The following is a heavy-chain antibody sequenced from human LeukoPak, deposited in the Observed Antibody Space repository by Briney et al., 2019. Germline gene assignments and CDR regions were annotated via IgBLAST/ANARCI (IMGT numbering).Heavy chain of an antibody. CDR2: ISSSGTYI. J-gene: IGHJ4*02. D-gene: IGHD2-21*01. V-gene: IGHV3-21*04. Sequence: GGSLRLSCAASGFTFSRFSMNWVRQAPGKGLEWVSSISSSGTYIYYADSVKGRFTISRDSAKNSLYLQMNSLRLEDAAVYFCARAPVTSCRGAYCYPFDYWGQGTQVTVSS. CDR3: ARAPVTSCRGAYCYPFDY. CDR1: GFTFSRFS.